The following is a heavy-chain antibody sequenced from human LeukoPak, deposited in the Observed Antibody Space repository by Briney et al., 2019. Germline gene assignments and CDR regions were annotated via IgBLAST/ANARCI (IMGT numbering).Heavy chain of an antibody. Sequence: SETLSLTCAVYGGSFSGYYWSWIRQPPGKGLEWIGEINHSGSTNYNPSLKSRVTISVDTSKNQFSLKLSSVTAADTAVYYCARLSGSYEAFDIWGQGTMVTVSS. J-gene: IGHJ3*02. CDR2: INHSGST. CDR1: GGSFSGYY. V-gene: IGHV4-34*01. CDR3: ARLSGSYEAFDI. D-gene: IGHD1-26*01.